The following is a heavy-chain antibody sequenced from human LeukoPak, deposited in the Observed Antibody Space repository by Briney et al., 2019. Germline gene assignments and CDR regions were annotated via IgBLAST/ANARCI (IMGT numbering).Heavy chain of an antibody. CDR3: ARGGGGYDI. CDR1: GFTFSNYW. CDR2: IKEDGSEK. D-gene: IGHD5-12*01. V-gene: IGHV3-7*01. J-gene: IGHJ4*02. Sequence: GGSLRLSCAASGFTFSNYWMSWVRQAPGKGLEWVANIKEDGSEKYYVDSVKGRFTISRDNAKKSLYLQMNSLRAEDTAVYYCARGGGGYDIWGQGTLVTVSS.